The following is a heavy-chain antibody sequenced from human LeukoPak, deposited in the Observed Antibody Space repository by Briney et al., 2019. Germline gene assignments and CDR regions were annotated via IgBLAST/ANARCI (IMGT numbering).Heavy chain of an antibody. Sequence: ASVKVSCKASGYAFTSYDINWVRQATGQGLEWMGGIIPIFGTANYAQKFQGRVTITADKSTSTAYMELSSLRSEDTAVYYCAKTMNYCSGGSCYSNYRDYWGQGTLVTVSS. D-gene: IGHD2-15*01. CDR1: GYAFTSYD. J-gene: IGHJ4*02. CDR2: IIPIFGTA. CDR3: AKTMNYCSGGSCYSNYRDY. V-gene: IGHV1-69*06.